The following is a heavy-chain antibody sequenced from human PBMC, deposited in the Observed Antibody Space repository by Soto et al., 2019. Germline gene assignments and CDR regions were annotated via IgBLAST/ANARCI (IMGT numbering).Heavy chain of an antibody. D-gene: IGHD6-13*01. Sequence: SETLSLTCTVSGGSISSTSYYWGWIRQPPGKGLEWIGSIYYSGSTYYNPSLQSRVTISVDTSKNQFSLKLSSVTAADTAVYNCARSKFGSRWYFDYWGQGT. CDR2: IYYSGST. V-gene: IGHV4-39*01. CDR3: ARSKFGSRWYFDY. J-gene: IGHJ4*02. CDR1: GGSISSTSYY.